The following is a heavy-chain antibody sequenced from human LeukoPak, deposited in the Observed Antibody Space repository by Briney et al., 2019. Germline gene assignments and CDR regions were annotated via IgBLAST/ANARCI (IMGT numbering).Heavy chain of an antibody. J-gene: IGHJ4*02. D-gene: IGHD3-10*01. CDR2: INPNSGGT. CDR3: ARDRSSGSGSYYVLDY. V-gene: IGHV1-2*02. CDR1: GYTFTGYY. Sequence: ASVKVSCKASGYTFTGYYMHWVRQAPGQGLEWMGWINPNSGGTNYAQKFQGRVTMTRDTSISTVYMELSRLRSDDTAVYYCARDRSSGSGSYYVLDYWGQGTLVTVSS.